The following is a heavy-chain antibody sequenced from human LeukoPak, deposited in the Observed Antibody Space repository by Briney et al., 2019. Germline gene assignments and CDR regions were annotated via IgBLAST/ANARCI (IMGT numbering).Heavy chain of an antibody. Sequence: PGGSLRLSCAASGFTFSSYAMSWVRQAPGKGLEWVSAISGSGGSTYYADSVKGRFTISRDNSKNTLYLQMNSLRAEDPAVYYCAKGSSGSYHWGAFDIWGQGTMVTVSS. CDR1: GFTFSSYA. J-gene: IGHJ3*02. V-gene: IGHV3-23*01. CDR2: ISGSGGST. CDR3: AKGSSGSYHWGAFDI. D-gene: IGHD1-26*01.